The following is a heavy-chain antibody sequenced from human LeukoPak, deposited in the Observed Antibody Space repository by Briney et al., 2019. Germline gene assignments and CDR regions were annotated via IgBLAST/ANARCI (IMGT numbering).Heavy chain of an antibody. J-gene: IGHJ6*02. Sequence: SETLSLTCTVSGGSISSYYWSWIRQPPGKGLEWIGYIYYSGSTNYNPSLKSRVTISVDTSKNQLSLKLSSVTAADTAVYYCARGLERAYYYYGMDVWGQGTTVTVSS. CDR3: ARGLERAYYYYGMDV. CDR2: IYYSGST. D-gene: IGHD1-1*01. V-gene: IGHV4-59*01. CDR1: GGSISSYY.